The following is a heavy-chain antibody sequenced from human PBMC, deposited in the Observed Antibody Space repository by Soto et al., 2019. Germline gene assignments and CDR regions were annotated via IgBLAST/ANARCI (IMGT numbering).Heavy chain of an antibody. J-gene: IGHJ4*02. Sequence: ASVKVSCKASGYTFTGHYIHWVRQAPEQGPEWMGEIGPESGATRYAQKFQGRVTMTRDTSITTVYMELKNLSPDDTAVYYCGRGRSGQIVVFYWGQGSPVTVSS. V-gene: IGHV1-2*02. D-gene: IGHD1-26*01. CDR1: GYTFTGHY. CDR2: IGPESGAT. CDR3: GRGRSGQIVVFY.